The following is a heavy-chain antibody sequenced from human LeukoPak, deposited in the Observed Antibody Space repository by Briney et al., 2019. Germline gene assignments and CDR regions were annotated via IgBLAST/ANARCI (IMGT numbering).Heavy chain of an antibody. V-gene: IGHV1-8*01. D-gene: IGHD6-13*01. J-gene: IGHJ4*02. CDR2: MNPNSGNT. CDR1: GYTFTSYN. CDR3: ARDPRYSSSWSKDY. Sequence: ASVKVSCKASGYTFTSYNINWVRQATGQGLEWMGWMNPNSGNTGYAQKLQGRVTMTTDTSTSTAYMELRSLRSDDTAVYYCARDPRYSSSWSKDYWGQGTLVTVSS.